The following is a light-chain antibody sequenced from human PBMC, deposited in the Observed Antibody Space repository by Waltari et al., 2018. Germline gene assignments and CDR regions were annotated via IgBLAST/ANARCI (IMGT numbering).Light chain of an antibody. CDR2: ENP. Sequence: QSVLTQPPSVSAAPGQKVPISCSGSNSNIGKNYVSWYQQFPGTAPKLLIHENPRRPSGIPDRFSGSKSGTSVTLAITGLQPGDEADYYCATWDSNLNVGLVGGGTRLSVL. CDR1: NSNIGKNY. J-gene: IGLJ2*01. CDR3: ATWDSNLNVGL. V-gene: IGLV1-51*02.